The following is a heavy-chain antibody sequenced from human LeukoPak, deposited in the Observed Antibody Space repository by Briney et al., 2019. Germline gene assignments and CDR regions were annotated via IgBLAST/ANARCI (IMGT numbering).Heavy chain of an antibody. CDR2: IWNDGSSK. V-gene: IGHV3-33*01. Sequence: GRSLRLSCAASGFIFSNYGFHWVRQAPGKGLEWVAIIWNDGSSKYYADSVKGRFTISRDNSENTLFLQMNSLRAEDSAVYYCARVAAGTWWFDPCGQGTLVTVSS. CDR3: ARVAAGTWWFDP. D-gene: IGHD6-13*01. J-gene: IGHJ5*02. CDR1: GFIFSNYG.